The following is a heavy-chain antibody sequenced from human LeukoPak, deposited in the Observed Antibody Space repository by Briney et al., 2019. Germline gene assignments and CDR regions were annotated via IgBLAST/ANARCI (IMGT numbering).Heavy chain of an antibody. J-gene: IGHJ3*02. V-gene: IGHV5-51*01. CDR3: ARLGGDYYDSSGYSPVGAFDI. CDR1: GYRFTSYW. D-gene: IGHD3-22*01. CDR2: IYPGDSDT. Sequence: GESLKISCKGSGYRFTSYWIGWVRQMPGKGLEWMGIIYPGDSDTRYSPSFQGQVTISADKSFSIAYLQWSGLKASDTAMYYCARLGGDYYDSSGYSPVGAFDIWGQGTMVTVSS.